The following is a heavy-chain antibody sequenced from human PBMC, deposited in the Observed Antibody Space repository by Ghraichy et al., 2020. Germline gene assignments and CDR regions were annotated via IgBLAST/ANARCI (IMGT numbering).Heavy chain of an antibody. CDR1: GGSINTYY. CDR2: IYYSGST. CDR3: ARGGSGPEWLVFRY. V-gene: IGHV4-59*01. D-gene: IGHD6-19*01. Sequence: SETLSLTCTVSGGSINTYYWSWIRQPPGKGLEWIGYIYYSGSTNYNPSLESRVTISVDTSKNQFSLKLSSVTAAETAVYYCARGGSGPEWLVFRYWGQGTLVTVSS. J-gene: IGHJ4*02.